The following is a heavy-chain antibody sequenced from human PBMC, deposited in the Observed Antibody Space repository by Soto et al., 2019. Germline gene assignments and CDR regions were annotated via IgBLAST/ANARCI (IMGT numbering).Heavy chain of an antibody. V-gene: IGHV3-33*01. J-gene: IGHJ6*02. D-gene: IGHD2-15*01. CDR2: IWYYRSNK. CDR3: ARAKRLHYYGMDV. Sequence: GFLRLSSEVSGLSLSSSGMPWVRQAPGKGLEWVAVIWYYRSNKYYADSVKGRFTISRDNSRNTLYLQMNSLRAEDTAVYYWARAKRLHYYGMDVWGQGTTVTVS. CDR1: GLSLSSSG.